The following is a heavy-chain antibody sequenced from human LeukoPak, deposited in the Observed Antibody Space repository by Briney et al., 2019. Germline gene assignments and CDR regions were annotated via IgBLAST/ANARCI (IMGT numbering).Heavy chain of an antibody. CDR2: ISSSSSTI. CDR3: ARAYYYDSSGYSSFGY. CDR1: GFTFSSYS. J-gene: IGHJ4*02. Sequence: GGSLRLSCAASGFTFSSYSMNWVRQAPGKGLEWVSYISSSSSTIYYADSVKGRFTISRDNAKNSLYLQMNSLRAEDTAVYYCARAYYYDSSGYSSFGYWGQGTLVTVSS. D-gene: IGHD3-22*01. V-gene: IGHV3-48*01.